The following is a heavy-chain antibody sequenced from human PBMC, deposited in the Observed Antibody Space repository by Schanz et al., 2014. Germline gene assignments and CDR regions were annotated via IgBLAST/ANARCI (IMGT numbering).Heavy chain of an antibody. Sequence: QVHLVQSGAEVKKPGASVKVSCKASGYNITSNDVTWVRQATGQGLEWMGWIVPIAGITNYAQRFQGRVTITADKSSDTAYMELSSPRSEDTAVYYCAREVGLYDRGWFDPWGQGTLVTVSS. CDR3: AREVGLYDRGWFDP. D-gene: IGHD3-22*01. V-gene: IGHV1-69*09. J-gene: IGHJ5*02. CDR1: GYNITSND. CDR2: IVPIAGIT.